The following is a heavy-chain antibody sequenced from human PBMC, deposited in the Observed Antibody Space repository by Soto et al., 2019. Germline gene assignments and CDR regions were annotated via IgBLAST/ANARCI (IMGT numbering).Heavy chain of an antibody. Sequence: QVQLVQSGAEVKKPGSSVKVSCKASGGNFNNYAISWVRQAPAQRLQWMGGIIPIIDTTHYAQKLQGRVTISADRGRTTVYMELTGLISADSATYFCARDPRDRDAFSLWGQGTGVSGSS. CDR2: IIPIIDTT. V-gene: IGHV1-69*06. J-gene: IGHJ3*01. CDR3: ARDPRDRDAFSL. D-gene: IGHD2-21*01. CDR1: GGNFNNYA.